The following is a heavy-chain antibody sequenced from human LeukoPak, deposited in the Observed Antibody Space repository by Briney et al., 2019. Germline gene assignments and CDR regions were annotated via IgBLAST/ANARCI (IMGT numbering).Heavy chain of an antibody. D-gene: IGHD3-9*01. CDR1: GFTFSSYA. CDR3: ASYDILTGYSRHPLKR. Sequence: PGGSLRLSCAASGFTFSSYAMSWVRQAPGKGLEWVSAISGSGGSTYYADSMKGRFTISRDNSKNTVYLQMNSLRAEDTAVYYCASYDILTGYSRHPLKRWGPGTLVTVSS. CDR2: ISGSGGST. J-gene: IGHJ4*02. V-gene: IGHV3-23*01.